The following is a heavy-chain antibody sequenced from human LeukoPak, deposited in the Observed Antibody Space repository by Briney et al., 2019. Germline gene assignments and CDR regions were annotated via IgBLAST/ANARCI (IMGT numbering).Heavy chain of an antibody. D-gene: IGHD2-2*01. CDR2: IYSGNADI. Sequence: GESLKISCKGSGYSFTNYCIGWVRQMPGQGLEWMGIIYSGNADITYSPSFQGQVTISADKSVSTAYLHWSSLKASDTAIYYCARHLSSITSCPNYWGQGTLVTVSS. CDR3: ARHLSSITSCPNY. V-gene: IGHV5-51*01. J-gene: IGHJ4*02. CDR1: GYSFTNYC.